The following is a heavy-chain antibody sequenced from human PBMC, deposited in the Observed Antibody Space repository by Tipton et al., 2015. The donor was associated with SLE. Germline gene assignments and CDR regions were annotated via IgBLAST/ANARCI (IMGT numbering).Heavy chain of an antibody. CDR3: ARGRSSLFDY. V-gene: IGHV4-59*01. CDR2: IYYSGST. Sequence: TLSLTCTVSGGYISSYYWSWIQQPPGKGLEWIGYIYYSGSTNYNPSLKSGVTISVDTSKNQFSLKLSSVTAADTAVYYCARGRSSLFDYWGQGTLVTVSS. CDR1: GGYISSYY. J-gene: IGHJ4*02.